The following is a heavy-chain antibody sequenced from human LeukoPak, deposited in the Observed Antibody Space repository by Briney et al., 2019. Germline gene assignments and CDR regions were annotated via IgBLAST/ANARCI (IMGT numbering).Heavy chain of an antibody. CDR1: GGSFSGYY. V-gene: IGHV4-34*01. CDR2: INHSGST. J-gene: IGHJ4*02. CDR3: ARVRRQISGWYGGTFDY. D-gene: IGHD6-19*01. Sequence: SETLSLTCAVYGGSFSGYYWSWIRQPPGKGLEWIGEINHSGSTNYNPSLKSRVTISVDTSKNQFSLKLSSVTAADTAVCYCARVRRQISGWYGGTFDYWGQGTLVTVSS.